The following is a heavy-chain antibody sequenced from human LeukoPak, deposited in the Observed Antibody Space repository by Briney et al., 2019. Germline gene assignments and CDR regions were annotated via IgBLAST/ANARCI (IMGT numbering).Heavy chain of an antibody. V-gene: IGHV1-69*04. CDR3: ARDGDAEYSSSWFDP. CDR2: IIPILGIA. J-gene: IGHJ5*02. D-gene: IGHD6-6*01. CDR1: GGTFSSYA. Sequence: GASVKVSCEASGGTFSSYAISWVRQAPGQGLEWMGRIIPILGIANYAQKFQGRVTITADKSTSTAYMELSSLRSEDTAVYYCARDGDAEYSSSWFDPWGQGTLVTVSS.